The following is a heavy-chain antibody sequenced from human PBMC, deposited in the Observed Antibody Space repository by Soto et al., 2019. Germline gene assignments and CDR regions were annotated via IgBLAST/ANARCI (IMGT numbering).Heavy chain of an antibody. V-gene: IGHV1-8*01. CDR3: ARMETFGSLNWFDP. J-gene: IGHJ5*02. D-gene: IGHD3-16*01. CDR1: GYSFTNND. Sequence: ASVKVSCKTSGYSFTNNDVSWVRQATGQGLEWMGWMNPGSGDTGYAQKFQGRVTMTRDISIATAYMELSSLRSDDTAIYYCARMETFGSLNWFDPWGQGTLVTVS. CDR2: MNPGSGDT.